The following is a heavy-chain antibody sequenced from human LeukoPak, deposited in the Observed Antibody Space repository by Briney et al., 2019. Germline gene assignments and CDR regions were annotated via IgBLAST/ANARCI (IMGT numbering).Heavy chain of an antibody. CDR1: GFTFSQHE. V-gene: IGHV3-48*03. CDR3: ARDKGSQGY. Sequence: GGSLRLSCAASGFTFSQHEMNWVRQAPGKGLEWVSFISQNSDNIHYADSVKGRFTISRDNAKNSLYLKMNSLRAEDTAIYYCARDKGSQGYWGQGTLVTVSS. CDR2: ISQNSDNI. J-gene: IGHJ4*02. D-gene: IGHD2-15*01.